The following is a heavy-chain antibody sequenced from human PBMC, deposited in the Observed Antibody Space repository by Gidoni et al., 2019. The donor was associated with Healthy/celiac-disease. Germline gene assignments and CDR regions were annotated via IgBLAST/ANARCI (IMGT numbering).Heavy chain of an antibody. V-gene: IGHV4-31*03. CDR2: IYYSGST. Sequence: QVQLQESGPGLVKPSQTLSLTCTVSGGSISSGGYYWSWIRQHPGKGLEWIGYIYYSGSTYYNPSLKSRVTISVDTSKNQFSLKLSSVTAADTAVYYCARGQLLPAPYYYYGMDVWGQGTTVTVSS. J-gene: IGHJ6*02. D-gene: IGHD3-10*01. CDR1: GGSISSGGYY. CDR3: ARGQLLPAPYYYYGMDV.